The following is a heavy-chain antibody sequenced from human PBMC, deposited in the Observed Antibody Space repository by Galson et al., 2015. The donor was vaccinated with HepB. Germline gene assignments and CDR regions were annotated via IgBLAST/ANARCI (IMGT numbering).Heavy chain of an antibody. V-gene: IGHV3-23*01. CDR3: ARELGAAHFYFDL. CDR1: GFTFSSYA. Sequence: SLRLSCAASGFTFSSYAMSWVRQAPGKGLEWVLAISGSGDSTYYADSLKGRFTISRDNSKNTLYLQMNSLRAEDTAVYYCARELGAAHFYFDLWGRGTPVAVSS. D-gene: IGHD1-26*01. J-gene: IGHJ2*01. CDR2: ISGSGDST.